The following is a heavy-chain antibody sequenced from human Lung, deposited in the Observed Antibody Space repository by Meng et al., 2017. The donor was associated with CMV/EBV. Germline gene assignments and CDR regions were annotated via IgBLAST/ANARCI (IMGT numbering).Heavy chain of an antibody. CDR3: ARAYNGYGHLDY. CDR2: IYPGYFDA. CDR1: GYRFTNYC. V-gene: IGHV5-51*01. Sequence: GESXKISCKGSGYRFTNYCIGWVRQMPGKGLEWMGIIYPGYFDARYSPSFQGQVTISANKSITTAYLQWNSLRASNTGTFYWARAYNGYGHLDYWAQGTMVTVSS. J-gene: IGHJ4*02. D-gene: IGHD5-12*01.